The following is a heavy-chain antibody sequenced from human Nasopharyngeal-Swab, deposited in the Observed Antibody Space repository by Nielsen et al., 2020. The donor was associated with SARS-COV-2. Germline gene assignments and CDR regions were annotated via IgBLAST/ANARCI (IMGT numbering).Heavy chain of an antibody. V-gene: IGHV3-48*01. D-gene: IGHD1-26*01. J-gene: IGHJ4*02. CDR2: ISSSSSTI. Sequence: GGSLRLSCAASGFTFSSYSMNWVRQAPGKGLEWVSYISSSSSTIYYADSVKGRFTISRDNAENSLYLQTNSLRAEDTAVYYCARDMGSGSYFSYWGQGTLVTVSS. CDR1: GFTFSSYS. CDR3: ARDMGSGSYFSY.